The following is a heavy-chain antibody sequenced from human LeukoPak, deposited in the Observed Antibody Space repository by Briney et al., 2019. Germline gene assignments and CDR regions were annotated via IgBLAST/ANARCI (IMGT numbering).Heavy chain of an antibody. V-gene: IGHV1-8*02. J-gene: IGHJ3*01. CDR1: GYTFTGYY. D-gene: IGHD5-18*01. CDR3: ARIRGFSYGLAFDL. CDR2: MNPKSGNT. Sequence: ASVKVSCKASGYTFTGYYMHWVRQAPGQGLEWMGWMNPKSGNTGYAQNFQGRVTMARNTSISTAYMELGSLTSADTAVYYCARIRGFSYGLAFDLWGQGTMVTVSS.